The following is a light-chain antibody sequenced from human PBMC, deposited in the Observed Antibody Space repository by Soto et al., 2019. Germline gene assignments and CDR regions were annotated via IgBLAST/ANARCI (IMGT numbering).Light chain of an antibody. Sequence: AVQMTQSPSSLSASVGDRVTITCRASQAIRSDLGWYQMKPGKAPKLLIYAASNLQSGVPSRFIGRGYGTDFTLTIICLQPEDFATYYCLQDYNYPRTFGQGTKVEI. CDR3: LQDYNYPRT. CDR2: AAS. CDR1: QAIRSD. V-gene: IGKV1-6*01. J-gene: IGKJ1*01.